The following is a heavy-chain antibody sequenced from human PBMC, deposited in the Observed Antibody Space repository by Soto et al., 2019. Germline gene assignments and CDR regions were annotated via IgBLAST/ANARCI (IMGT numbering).Heavy chain of an antibody. J-gene: IGHJ4*02. CDR2: IYSSGST. V-gene: IGHV4-61*01. Sequence: NPSETLSLTCTVSGDSVTSDSYYWTWIRQPPGKGLEWIGYIYSSGSTNYNPSLKSRLTMSLDTSSNQFSLKLTSVTAADTAVYYCARDIRGYSRAFDYWGQGTLVTVSS. CDR1: GDSVTSDSYY. D-gene: IGHD5-18*01. CDR3: ARDIRGYSRAFDY.